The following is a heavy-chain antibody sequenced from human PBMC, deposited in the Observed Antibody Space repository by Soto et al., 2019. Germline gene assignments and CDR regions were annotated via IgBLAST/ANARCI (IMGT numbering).Heavy chain of an antibody. J-gene: IGHJ4*02. CDR3: AREASYPFDY. D-gene: IGHD1-26*01. Sequence: EVQLVESGGGLVQPGGSLRLSCAASGFTFSSYEMNWVRQAPGKGLEWVSYISSSGSSIYYADSVKGRFTISRDNAKNSLYLQMNCLRAEGTAVYYCAREASYPFDYWGQGTLVTVSS. CDR2: ISSSGSSI. V-gene: IGHV3-48*03. CDR1: GFTFSSYE.